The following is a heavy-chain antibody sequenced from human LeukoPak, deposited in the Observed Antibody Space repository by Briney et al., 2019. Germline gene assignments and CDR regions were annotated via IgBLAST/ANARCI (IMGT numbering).Heavy chain of an antibody. D-gene: IGHD2-2*01. V-gene: IGHV4-31*03. CDR1: GGSISSGGYY. CDR2: ICYSGST. Sequence: SETLSLTCTVSGGSISSGGYYWSWIRQHPGKGLEWIGYICYSGSTHYNPSLKSRVTISVDTSKNQFSLKLSSVTAADTAVYYCARKVPAAMVSWFDPWGQGTLVTVSS. J-gene: IGHJ5*02. CDR3: ARKVPAAMVSWFDP.